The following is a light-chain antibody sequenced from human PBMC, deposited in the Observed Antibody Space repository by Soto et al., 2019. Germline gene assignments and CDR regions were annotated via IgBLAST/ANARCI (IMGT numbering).Light chain of an antibody. J-gene: IGKJ3*01. CDR3: QLYNVYSRR. CDR2: DAS. Sequence: IQITMSPSSVSAPVADRVTIPCRASQGISSWLAWYQQKPGKALKLLIYDASSLQTGVPSRFSGSGSGTEFTLTICSLQPDDFAPYYCQLYNVYSRRLGHGTKVDF. V-gene: IGKV1-5*01. CDR1: QGISSW.